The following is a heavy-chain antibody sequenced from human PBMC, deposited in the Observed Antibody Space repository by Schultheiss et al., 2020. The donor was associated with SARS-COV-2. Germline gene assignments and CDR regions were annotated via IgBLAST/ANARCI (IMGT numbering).Heavy chain of an antibody. Sequence: GGSLRLSCAATGFTFSSYAMHWVRQAPGKGLEWVAVISYDGSNKYYADSVKGRFTISRDNSKNTLYLQMNSLKTEDTAVYYCTTGGRYYDSSGYYPAVDYYYYGMDVWGQGTTVTVSS. CDR1: GFTFSSYA. D-gene: IGHD3-22*01. V-gene: IGHV3-30*07. CDR3: TTGGRYYDSSGYYPAVDYYYYGMDV. CDR2: ISYDGSNK. J-gene: IGHJ6*02.